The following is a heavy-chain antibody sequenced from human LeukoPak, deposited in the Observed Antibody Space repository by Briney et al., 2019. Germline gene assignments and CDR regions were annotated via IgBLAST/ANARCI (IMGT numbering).Heavy chain of an antibody. V-gene: IGHV4-4*07. J-gene: IGHJ3*02. Sequence: PSETLSLTCTVSGGSISSHYWSWIRLPAGKGLEWIGRIYTSGSTNSNPSLKSRVTMSVDTSKNQFSLKLSSVTAADTAVYYCARDVDTAMDNAFDIWGQGTMVTVSS. CDR3: ARDVDTAMDNAFDI. CDR2: IYTSGST. CDR1: GGSISSHY. D-gene: IGHD5-18*01.